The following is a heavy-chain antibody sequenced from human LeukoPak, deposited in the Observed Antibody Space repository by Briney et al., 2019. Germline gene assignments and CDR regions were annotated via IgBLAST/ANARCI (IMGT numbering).Heavy chain of an antibody. CDR2: IIPILGIA. J-gene: IGHJ4*02. CDR3: AVEWLTFDY. D-gene: IGHD3-3*01. CDR1: GYTFSGYY. Sequence: SVKVSCKASGYTFSGYYIHWVRQAPGQGLEWMGRIIPILGIANYAQKFQGRVTITADKSTSTAYMELSSLRSEDTAVYYCAVEWLTFDYWGQGTLVTVSS. V-gene: IGHV1-69*02.